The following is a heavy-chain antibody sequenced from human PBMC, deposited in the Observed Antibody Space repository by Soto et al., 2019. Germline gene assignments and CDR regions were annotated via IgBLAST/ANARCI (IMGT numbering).Heavy chain of an antibody. J-gene: IGHJ4*02. CDR2: IYWDDDK. CDR1: GFSLSTSGVG. CDR3: AHTGDILLGY. D-gene: IGHD3-9*01. V-gene: IGHV2-5*02. Sequence: QITLKESGPTLVKPTQTLTLTCTFSGFSLSTSGVGVGWIRQPPGKALEWLALIYWDDDKRSSPSLKSRLTITHDTSKYWVVFTMTNMDPVATATYSCAHTGDILLGYWGQETLFTVSS.